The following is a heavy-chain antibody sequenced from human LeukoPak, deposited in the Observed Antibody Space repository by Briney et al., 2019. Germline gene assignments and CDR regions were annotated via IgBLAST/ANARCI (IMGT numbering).Heavy chain of an antibody. CDR3: ARDPLAGRIGYSSGWYVFNYFDY. D-gene: IGHD6-19*01. CDR1: GYTFTCYY. J-gene: IGHJ4*02. V-gene: IGHV1-2*02. CDR2: INPNSGGT. Sequence: ASVKVSCKASGYTFTCYYMHWVRQAPGQGLEWMGWINPNSGGTNYAQKFQGRVTMTRDTSISTAYMELSRLRSDDTAVYYCARDPLAGRIGYSSGWYVFNYFDYWGQGTLVTVSS.